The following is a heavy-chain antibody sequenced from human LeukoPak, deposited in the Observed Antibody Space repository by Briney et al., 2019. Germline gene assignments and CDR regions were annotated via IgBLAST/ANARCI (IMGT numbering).Heavy chain of an antibody. CDR3: AKDSIAVAGPFDY. CDR1: GFTFSSYD. Sequence: QSGGSLRLSCAASGFTFSSYDMHWVRQATGKGLEWVSAIGTAGDTYYPGSVKGRFTISRDNSKNTLYLQMNSLRAEDTAVYYCAKDSIAVAGPFDYWGQGTLVTVSS. V-gene: IGHV3-13*01. CDR2: IGTAGDT. J-gene: IGHJ4*02. D-gene: IGHD6-19*01.